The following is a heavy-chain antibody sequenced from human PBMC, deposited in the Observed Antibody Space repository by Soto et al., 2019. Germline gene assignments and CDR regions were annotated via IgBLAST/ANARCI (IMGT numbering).Heavy chain of an antibody. CDR1: GGSFSGYY. J-gene: IGHJ4*02. D-gene: IGHD6-13*01. CDR3: ARGRGSSSWYRVPPYYFDY. V-gene: IGHV4-34*01. CDR2: INHSGST. Sequence: PSETLSLTCAVYGGSFSGYYWSWIRQPPGKGLEWIGEINHSGSTNYNPSLKSRVTISVDTSKNQFSLKLSSVTAADTAVYYCARGRGSSSWYRVPPYYFDYWGQGTLVTVS.